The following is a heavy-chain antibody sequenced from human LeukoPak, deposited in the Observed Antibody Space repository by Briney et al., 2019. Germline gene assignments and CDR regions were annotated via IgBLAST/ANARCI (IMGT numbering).Heavy chain of an antibody. V-gene: IGHV3-74*01. D-gene: IGHD7-27*01. CDR2: INNDGSGT. CDR3: VRGLLGPDY. J-gene: IGHJ4*02. CDR1: GFTFSSYR. Sequence: GGSLRLSCAASGFTFSSYRMHWVCQAPGKGLRWVSRINNDGSGTAYADSLEGRFTISRDNAKNTVYLQMNSLRADDTAVYYCVRGLLGPDYWGQGTQVTVSS.